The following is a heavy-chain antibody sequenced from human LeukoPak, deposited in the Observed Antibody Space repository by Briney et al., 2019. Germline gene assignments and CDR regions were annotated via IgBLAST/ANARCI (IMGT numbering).Heavy chain of an antibody. V-gene: IGHV4-4*08. J-gene: IGHJ5*02. CDR2: IDTSGSA. CDR1: GGSISSYY. CDR3: ARDRGRMVYAVWFDP. D-gene: IGHD2-8*01. Sequence: PSETLFLTCTVSGGSISSYYWSWIRQPPGKGLEWIGRIDTSGSATYNPSLKSRVTISIDTSKNQFSLKLGSVTAADTAVYYCARDRGRMVYAVWFDPWGQGTLVTVSS.